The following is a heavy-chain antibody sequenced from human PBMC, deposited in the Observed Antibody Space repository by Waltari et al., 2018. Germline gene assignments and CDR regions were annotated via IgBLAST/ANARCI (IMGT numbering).Heavy chain of an antibody. D-gene: IGHD6-13*01. Sequence: QITLKESGPTLVKPTQTLTLTCTFSGFSLSTSGVGVGWLRPPPGKGLAWLAILYWNDDKLYSPTLKSRLTITKDTSKNQVVLTMNNKDPVDTATYYCAHSPRASSSWYWFDPWGQGTLVTVSS. V-gene: IGHV2-5*01. CDR1: GFSLSTSGVG. CDR2: LYWNDDK. J-gene: IGHJ5*02. CDR3: AHSPRASSSWYWFDP.